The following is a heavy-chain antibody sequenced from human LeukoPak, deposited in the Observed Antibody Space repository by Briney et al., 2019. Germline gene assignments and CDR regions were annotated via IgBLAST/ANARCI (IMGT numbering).Heavy chain of an antibody. CDR2: ISGSGGST. CDR1: GFTFSSYA. J-gene: IGHJ4*02. Sequence: PGGSLRLSCAASGFTFSSYAMSWVRQAPGKGLEWDSAISGSGGSTYYADSVKGRFTISRDNSKNTLYLQMNSLRAEDTAVYYCAPFRGQRGRGYSSGWYWYWGQGTLVTVSS. V-gene: IGHV3-23*01. D-gene: IGHD6-19*01. CDR3: APFRGQRGRGYSSGWYWY.